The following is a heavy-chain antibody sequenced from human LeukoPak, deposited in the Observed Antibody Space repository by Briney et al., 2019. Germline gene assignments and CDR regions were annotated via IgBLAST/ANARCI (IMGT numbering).Heavy chain of an antibody. CDR1: GFSFSSRG. CDR3: AKEADYDILTGYAPSYFHY. V-gene: IGHV3-30*18. J-gene: IGHJ4*02. D-gene: IGHD3-9*01. Sequence: GGSLRLSCAASGFSFSSRGVHWVRQAPGKGLEWVASISNDGTDKYYADSVKGRFTVSRDNSKSMLYLQIDSVSADDTALCYCAKEADYDILTGYAPSYFHYWGQGTLVTVSS. CDR2: ISNDGTDK.